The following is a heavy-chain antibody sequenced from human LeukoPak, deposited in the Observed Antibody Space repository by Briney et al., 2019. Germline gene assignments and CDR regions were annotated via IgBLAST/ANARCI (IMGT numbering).Heavy chain of an antibody. CDR1: GFTLSSYA. CDR2: IKQDGSEK. V-gene: IGHV3-7*01. CDR3: ARDRGNGFNSYFFDY. D-gene: IGHD5-24*01. J-gene: IGHJ4*02. Sequence: PGGSLRLSCAASGFTLSSYAMSWVRQAPGKGLEWVANIKQDGSEKYSVDSVKGRFTISRDNAKNSLFLQMNSLRAEGTALYYCARDRGNGFNSYFFDYWGQGTLVTVSS.